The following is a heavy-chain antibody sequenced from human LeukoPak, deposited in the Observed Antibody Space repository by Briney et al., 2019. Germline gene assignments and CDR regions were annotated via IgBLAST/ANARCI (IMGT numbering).Heavy chain of an antibody. CDR2: IHHTGST. D-gene: IGHD1-26*01. J-gene: IGHJ4*02. CDR3: ARHPSGSSFDY. Sequence: SETLSLTCSVPGGSISISNYYWGWIRQPPGKGLEWIGTIHHTGSTYYNPSLRSRVTVSVDTSNNQFSLKVTSVTAADTAIYYCARHPSGSSFDYWGQGTLVAVSS. V-gene: IGHV4-39*01. CDR1: GGSISISNYY.